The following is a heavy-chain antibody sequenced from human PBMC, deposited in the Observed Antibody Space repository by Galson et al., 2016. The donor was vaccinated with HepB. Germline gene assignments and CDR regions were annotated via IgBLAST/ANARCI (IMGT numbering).Heavy chain of an antibody. Sequence: SLRLSCAASGFTFSSYGMHWVRQAPGKGLEWLANIKQDGGEKYYVDSVRGRFTISRDNAMNSLYLHMSSLRAEDTALYYCTRTISATAGIDWGQGTLVTVSS. CDR2: IKQDGGEK. CDR3: TRTISATAGID. V-gene: IGHV3-7*04. CDR1: GFTFSSYG. J-gene: IGHJ4*02. D-gene: IGHD6-13*01.